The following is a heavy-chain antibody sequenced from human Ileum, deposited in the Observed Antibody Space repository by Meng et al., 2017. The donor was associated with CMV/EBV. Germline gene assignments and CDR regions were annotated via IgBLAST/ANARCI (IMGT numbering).Heavy chain of an antibody. D-gene: IGHD2-2*01. CDR3: ARGDRSSHGGVNWFDP. CDR1: GFTFSSYA. J-gene: IGHJ5*02. Sequence: EAQLLESGGDLIQPGGSLRFPCSASGFTFSSYAMSWVRQAPRKGLEWVASISASGGSTYYADSVKGRFTISRDNSRNILYLQMNSLGVDDTALFFCARGDRSSHGGVNWFDPWGRGTLVTVYS. CDR2: ISASGGST. V-gene: IGHV3-23*01.